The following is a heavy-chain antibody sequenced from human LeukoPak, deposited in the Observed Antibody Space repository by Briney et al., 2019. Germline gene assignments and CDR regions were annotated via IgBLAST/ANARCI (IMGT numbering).Heavy chain of an antibody. D-gene: IGHD5-24*01. J-gene: IGHJ3*01. V-gene: IGHV4-59*08. CDR2: VHHSGSA. Sequence: SETLSLTCTVSGGSISSYYWSWIRQPPGKGLEWIGYVHHSGSANYNPSLKSRVTMSVDMSKNQFFLKLSSVTAADTAMYFCVRHRAGYTTSWFFWGQGTMVIVSS. CDR3: VRHRAGYTTSWFF. CDR1: GGSISSYY.